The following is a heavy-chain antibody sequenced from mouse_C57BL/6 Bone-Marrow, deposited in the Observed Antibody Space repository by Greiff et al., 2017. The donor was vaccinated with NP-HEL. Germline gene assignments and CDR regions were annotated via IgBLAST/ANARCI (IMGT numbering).Heavy chain of an antibody. D-gene: IGHD1-1*01. CDR2: IDPETGGT. CDR1: GYTFTDYE. V-gene: IGHV1-15*01. Sequence: VHLVESGAELVRPGASVTLSCKASGYTFTDYEMHWVKQTPVHGLEWIGAIDPETGGTAYNQKFKGKAILTADKSSSTAYMELRSLTSEDSAVYYCTRDYYGSSYVESVLYFDVWGTGTTVTVSS. J-gene: IGHJ1*03. CDR3: TRDYYGSSYVESVLYFDV.